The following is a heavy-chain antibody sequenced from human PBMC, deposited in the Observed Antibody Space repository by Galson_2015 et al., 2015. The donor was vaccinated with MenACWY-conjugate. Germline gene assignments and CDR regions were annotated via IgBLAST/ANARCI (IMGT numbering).Heavy chain of an antibody. Sequence: ETLSLTCTVSGGSISSYYWSWLRQPPGRGLEWIGNIYYSGSTNYNPSLKSRVTISVDTSKNQFSLKLSSVTAADTAVYYCARDLKYYVDYWGQGTLVTVSS. CDR3: ARDLKYYVDY. J-gene: IGHJ4*02. CDR2: IYYSGST. CDR1: GGSISSYY. V-gene: IGHV4-59*01.